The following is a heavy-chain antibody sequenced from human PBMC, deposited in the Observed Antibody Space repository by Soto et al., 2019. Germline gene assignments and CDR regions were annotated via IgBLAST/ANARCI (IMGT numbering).Heavy chain of an antibody. D-gene: IGHD6-13*01. CDR3: ARTPISSSSPFDY. CDR2: ISYDGSNK. Sequence: QVQLVESGGGVVQPGRSLRLSCAASGFTFSSYAMHWVRQAPGKGLEWVAVISYDGSNKYYADSVKGRFTISRDNSKNTLYLQMNSLRAEDTAVYYCARTPISSSSPFDYWGQGTLVTVSS. J-gene: IGHJ4*02. V-gene: IGHV3-30-3*01. CDR1: GFTFSSYA.